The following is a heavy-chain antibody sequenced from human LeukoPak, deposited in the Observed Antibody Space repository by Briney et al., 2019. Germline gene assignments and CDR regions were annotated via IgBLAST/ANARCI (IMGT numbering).Heavy chain of an antibody. Sequence: GASVKVSCKASGYTFTGYYMHWVRQAPGQGLEWMGIINPSGGSTNYAQKFQGRVTMTSDTSASTVYMDLSSLRSEDTAIYYCARDKGSTNWLDSWGQGTLVTVSS. J-gene: IGHJ5*01. CDR3: ARDKGSTNWLDS. D-gene: IGHD3-10*01. CDR2: INPSGGST. V-gene: IGHV1-46*01. CDR1: GYTFTGYY.